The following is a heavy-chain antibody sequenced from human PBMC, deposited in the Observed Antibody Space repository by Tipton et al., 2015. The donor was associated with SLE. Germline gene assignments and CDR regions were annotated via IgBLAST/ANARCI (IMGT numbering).Heavy chain of an antibody. Sequence: TLSLTCTVSGGSISSYYWGWIRQPPGKGLEWIGSIYYSGSTNYNPSLKSRVTISVDTSKNQFSLKLSSVTAADTAVYYCARRAVALNPFDYWGQGTLVTVSS. CDR2: IYYSGST. CDR1: GGSISSYY. CDR3: ARRAVALNPFDY. D-gene: IGHD6-19*01. J-gene: IGHJ4*02. V-gene: IGHV4-39*07.